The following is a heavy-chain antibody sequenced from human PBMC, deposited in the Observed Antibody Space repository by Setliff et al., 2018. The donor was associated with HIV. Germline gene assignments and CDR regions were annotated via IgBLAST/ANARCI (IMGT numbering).Heavy chain of an antibody. CDR2: IDYSGST. J-gene: IGHJ2*01. CDR3: ARERRGGYSGYDSHWYFDL. D-gene: IGHD5-12*01. CDR1: GGPISSYY. V-gene: IGHV4-59*01. Sequence: PSETLSLTCTVSGGPISSYYWNWIRPPPGKGLEWIGYIDYSGSTNYNTSLRSRVTISLDTSKNQFSLKLSSVTAADTAVYYCARERRGGYSGYDSHWYFDLWGRGTLVTVSS.